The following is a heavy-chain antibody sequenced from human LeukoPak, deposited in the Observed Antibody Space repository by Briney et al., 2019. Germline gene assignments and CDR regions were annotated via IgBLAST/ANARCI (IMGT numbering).Heavy chain of an antibody. Sequence: GESLKISCRGSGYSFTTYWIGWVRQMPGKGLEWMGIIYPGDSDTRYSPSFQGQVTTSADKSINTAYLQWSSLKASDTAMYYCARRQGCSSTSCPPDYWGQGTLVTASS. CDR3: ARRQGCSSTSCPPDY. CDR2: IYPGDSDT. CDR1: GYSFTTYW. V-gene: IGHV5-51*01. J-gene: IGHJ4*02. D-gene: IGHD2-2*01.